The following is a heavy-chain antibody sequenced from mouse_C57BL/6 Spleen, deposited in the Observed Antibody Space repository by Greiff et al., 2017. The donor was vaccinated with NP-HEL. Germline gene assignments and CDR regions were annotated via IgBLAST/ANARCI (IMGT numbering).Heavy chain of an antibody. CDR2: ISNLAYSI. V-gene: IGHV5-15*01. Sequence: EVHLVESGGGLVQPGGSLKLSCAASGFTFSDYGMAWVRQAPRKGPEWVAFISNLAYSIYYADTVTGRFTISRENAKNTLYLEMSSLRSEDTAMYYCARHENYYGSSYDWYFDVWGTGTTVTVSS. CDR1: GFTFSDYG. D-gene: IGHD1-1*01. CDR3: ARHENYYGSSYDWYFDV. J-gene: IGHJ1*03.